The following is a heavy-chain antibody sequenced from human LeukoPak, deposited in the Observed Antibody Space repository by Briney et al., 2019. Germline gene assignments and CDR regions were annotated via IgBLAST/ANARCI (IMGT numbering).Heavy chain of an antibody. V-gene: IGHV1-18*01. D-gene: IGHD6-13*01. J-gene: IGHJ4*02. Sequence: ASVKVSCKASGGTFSSYAISWVRQAPGQGLEWMGWISAYNGNTNYAQKLQGRVTMTTDTSTSTAYMELRSLRSDDTAVYYCARDLRLYSSSWYGTLGYWGQGTLVTVSS. CDR3: ARDLRLYSSSWYGTLGY. CDR1: GGTFSSYA. CDR2: ISAYNGNT.